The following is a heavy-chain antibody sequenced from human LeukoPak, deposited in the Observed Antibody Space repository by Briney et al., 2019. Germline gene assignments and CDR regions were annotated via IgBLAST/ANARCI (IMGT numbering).Heavy chain of an antibody. V-gene: IGHV4-39*01. D-gene: IGHD3-10*01. CDR1: GGSISSSSYY. CDR3: AKNVLLWFGELSTNNWFDP. Sequence: PSETLSLTCTVSGGSISSSSYYWGWIRQPPGKGLEWIGNIYYSGSTYYNPSLKSRVTISVDTSKNQFSLKLSSVTAADTAVYYCAKNVLLWFGELSTNNWFDPWGQGTLVTVSS. J-gene: IGHJ5*02. CDR2: IYYSGST.